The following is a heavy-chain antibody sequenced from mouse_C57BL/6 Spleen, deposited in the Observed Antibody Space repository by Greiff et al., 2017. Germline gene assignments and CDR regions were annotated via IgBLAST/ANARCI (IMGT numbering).Heavy chain of an antibody. CDR3: ARADSSGYEAWFAY. Sequence: ESGPALVKPSPTVSLTCTVTGYSITNGNHWWNWIRQVSGSKLEWIGYISSSGSTDSDPSRKSLISITRDTSKNQLFLQLNSVTTEDIATYYCARADSSGYEAWFAYWGHGTLVTVSA. CDR2: ISSSGST. D-gene: IGHD3-2*02. CDR1: GYSITNGNHW. J-gene: IGHJ3*01. V-gene: IGHV3-4*01.